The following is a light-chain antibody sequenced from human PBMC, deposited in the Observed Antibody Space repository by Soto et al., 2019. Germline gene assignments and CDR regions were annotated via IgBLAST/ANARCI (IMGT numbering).Light chain of an antibody. J-gene: IGKJ1*01. Sequence: DIQMTQSPSSLSASVGDRVTITCRASQDISNSLAWYQQKPGKVPKLLIYGASTLQSGVPSRFSGSGSGTDFTLTISSLQPEDVSTFYCQKYNSAPQTFGQGTKVDIK. CDR3: QKYNSAPQT. CDR2: GAS. CDR1: QDISNS. V-gene: IGKV1-27*01.